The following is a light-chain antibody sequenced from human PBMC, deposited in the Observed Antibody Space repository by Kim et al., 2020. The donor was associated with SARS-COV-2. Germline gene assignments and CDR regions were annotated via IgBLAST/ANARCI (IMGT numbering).Light chain of an antibody. Sequence: GQSITSTCTGTSNDIGRYDYVFWFRQYQAEAPQVIIFALNSRPPAVSDRFAGSKSGNRASQTISGLQAEDDADYYCGSYTNINTRIFGPGTKVTVL. CDR3: GSYTNINTRI. V-gene: IGLV2-14*03. J-gene: IGLJ1*01. CDR2: ALN. CDR1: SNDIGRYDY.